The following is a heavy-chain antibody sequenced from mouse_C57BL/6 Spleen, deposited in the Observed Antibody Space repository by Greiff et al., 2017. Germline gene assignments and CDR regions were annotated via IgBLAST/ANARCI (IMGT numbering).Heavy chain of an antibody. Sequence: QVQLQQSGVDLVRPGPSVTLSCKASGYTFTDYEMHWVKQTPVHGLEWIGAIDPETGGTAYNQKFKGKAILTADKSSSTAYMELRSLTSEDSAVYYCTRRDYDPFAYWGQGTLVTVSA. CDR2: IDPETGGT. CDR1: GYTFTDYE. J-gene: IGHJ3*01. V-gene: IGHV1-15*01. CDR3: TRRDYDPFAY. D-gene: IGHD2-4*01.